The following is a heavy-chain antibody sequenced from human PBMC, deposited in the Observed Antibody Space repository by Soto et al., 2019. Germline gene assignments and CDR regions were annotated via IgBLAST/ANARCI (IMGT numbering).Heavy chain of an antibody. CDR2: ISYDGSNK. CDR1: GFTFSSYG. D-gene: IGHD1-26*01. J-gene: IGHJ4*02. Sequence: QVQLVESGGGVVQPGRSLRLSCAASGFTFSSYGMHWVRQAPGKGLEWVAVISYDGSNKHYADSVKGRFTISRDNSKNTLYLQMNSLRAEDTAVYYCAKERGVGATRGTNFDYWGQGTLVTVPS. V-gene: IGHV3-30*18. CDR3: AKERGVGATRGTNFDY.